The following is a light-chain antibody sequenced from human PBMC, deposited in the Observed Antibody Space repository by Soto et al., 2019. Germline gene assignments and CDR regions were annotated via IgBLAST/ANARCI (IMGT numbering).Light chain of an antibody. J-gene: IGLJ2*01. CDR1: SSDVGGYNF. Sequence: QSALTQPASVSGSPGQSIAISCTGTSSDVGGYNFVSWYLQHPGKAPKLIIYDVNYRPSGVSNRFSGSKSGNTASLTISGLQAEDEADYYCSSYASSSTPVVFGGGTKLTV. CDR3: SSYASSSTPVV. CDR2: DVN. V-gene: IGLV2-14*01.